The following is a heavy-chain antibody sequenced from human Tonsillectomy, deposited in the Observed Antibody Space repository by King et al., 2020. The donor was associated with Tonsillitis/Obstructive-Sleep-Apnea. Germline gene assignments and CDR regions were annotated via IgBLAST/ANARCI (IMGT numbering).Heavy chain of an antibody. D-gene: IGHD4-17*01. V-gene: IGHV4-59*01. CDR3: ARDRVGGADYGDYDGFYGMDV. CDR1: GGSISSYY. CDR2: ISYSGST. Sequence: QLQESGPGLVKPSETLSLTCTVSGGSISSYYWSWIRQPPGKGLEGIGYISYSGSTNYNPSLKSRVTISVDTSKNQFSLKLSSVTAADTDVYYCARDRVGGADYGDYDGFYGMDVWGQGTTVTVSS. J-gene: IGHJ6*02.